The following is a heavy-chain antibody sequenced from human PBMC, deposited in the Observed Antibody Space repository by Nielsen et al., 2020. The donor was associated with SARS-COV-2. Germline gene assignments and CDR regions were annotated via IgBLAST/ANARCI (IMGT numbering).Heavy chain of an antibody. J-gene: IGHJ4*02. D-gene: IGHD3-3*01. Sequence: WVGQAPGQGLEWMGGIIPIFGTANYAQKFQGRVTITADESTSTAYMELSSLRSEDTAVYYCARLFYDFGKAYYFDYWGQGTLVTVSS. V-gene: IGHV1-69*01. CDR2: IIPIFGTA. CDR3: ARLFYDFGKAYYFDY.